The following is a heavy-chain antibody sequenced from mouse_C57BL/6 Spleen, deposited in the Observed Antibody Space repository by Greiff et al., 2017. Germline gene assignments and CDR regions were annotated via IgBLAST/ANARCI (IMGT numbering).Heavy chain of an antibody. CDR2: ISYDGSN. CDR3: ASAQGYFDY. CDR1: GYSITSGYY. V-gene: IGHV3-6*01. Sequence: EVQRVESGPGLVKPSPSLSLTCSVTGYSITSGYYWNWIRQFPGNKLEWMGYISYDGSNYYNPSLKNRISITRDTSTNQFCLKLNSVTTEDTATYYCASAQGYFDYWGQGTTLTVSS. J-gene: IGHJ2*01.